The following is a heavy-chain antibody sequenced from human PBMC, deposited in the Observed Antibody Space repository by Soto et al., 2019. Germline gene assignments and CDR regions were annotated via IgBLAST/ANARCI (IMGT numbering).Heavy chain of an antibody. J-gene: IGHJ6*02. D-gene: IGHD6-19*01. CDR3: AKEKLGDSSGWLYYYGMDV. Sequence: PGGSLRLSCAASGFTFSSYGMHWVRQAPGKGLEWVAVISYDGSNKYYADSVKGRFTISRDNSKNTLYLQMNSLRAEDTAVYYCAKEKLGDSSGWLYYYGMDVWGQGTTVTVSS. CDR1: GFTFSSYG. V-gene: IGHV3-30*18. CDR2: ISYDGSNK.